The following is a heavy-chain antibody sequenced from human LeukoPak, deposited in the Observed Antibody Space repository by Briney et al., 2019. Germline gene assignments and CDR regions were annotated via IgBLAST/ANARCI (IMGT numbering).Heavy chain of an antibody. CDR1: GFTFSSYA. J-gene: IGHJ4*02. Sequence: PGGSLRLSCAASGFTFSSYAMSWVRQAPGKRLEWVSGITDGGHSTYHADSVRGRFTISRDNSKNTLYLQMNSLRVEDTAVYYCAKATLKYCSGVICYDFDYWGQGTLVTVSS. CDR3: AKATLKYCSGVICYDFDY. D-gene: IGHD2-8*02. V-gene: IGHV3-23*01. CDR2: ITDGGHST.